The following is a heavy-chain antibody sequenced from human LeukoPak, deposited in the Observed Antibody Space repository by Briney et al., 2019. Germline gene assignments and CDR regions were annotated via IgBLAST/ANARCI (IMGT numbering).Heavy chain of an antibody. V-gene: IGHV1-18*01. CDR2: ISAYNGNT. CDR3: ARWPGPRWFGDYYFDY. CDR1: GYTFTSYG. Sequence: ASVKVSCTASGYTFTSYGISWVRQAPGQGLEWMGWISAYNGNTNYAQKLQGRVTMTTDTSTSTAYMELRSLRSDDTAVYYCARWPGPRWFGDYYFDYWGQGTLVTVSS. J-gene: IGHJ4*02. D-gene: IGHD3-10*01.